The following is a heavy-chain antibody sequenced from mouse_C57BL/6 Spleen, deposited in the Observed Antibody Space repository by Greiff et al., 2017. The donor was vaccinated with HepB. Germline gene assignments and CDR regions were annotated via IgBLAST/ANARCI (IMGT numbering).Heavy chain of an antibody. V-gene: IGHV1-55*01. J-gene: IGHJ2*01. Sequence: QVQLQQPGAELVKPGASVKMSCKASGYTFTSYWITWVKQRPGQGLEWIGDIYPGSGSTNYNEKFKSNATLTVDTSSSTAYMQLSSLTSEDSAVYYCARHYYGSSPYYFDYWGQGTTLTVSS. CDR1: GYTFTSYW. CDR2: IYPGSGST. D-gene: IGHD1-1*01. CDR3: ARHYYGSSPYYFDY.